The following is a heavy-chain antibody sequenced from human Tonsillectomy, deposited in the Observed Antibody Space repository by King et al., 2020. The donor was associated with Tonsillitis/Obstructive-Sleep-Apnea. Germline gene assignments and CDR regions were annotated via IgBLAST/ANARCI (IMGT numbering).Heavy chain of an antibody. CDR3: ARHADPLDTAMVYFDY. D-gene: IGHD5-18*01. Sequence: QLQESGPGLVKPSETLSLTCTVSGGSISSYYWSWFRQPPGKGLEWIGYIYYSGSTNNNPSLQSRVTISVDTSKNQFSLKLSSVTAADTAVYYCARHADPLDTAMVYFDYWGQGTLVTVSS. CDR1: GGSISSYY. CDR2: IYYSGST. J-gene: IGHJ4*02. V-gene: IGHV4-59*08.